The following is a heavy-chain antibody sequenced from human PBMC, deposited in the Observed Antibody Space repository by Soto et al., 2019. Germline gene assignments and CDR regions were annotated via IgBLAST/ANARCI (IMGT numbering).Heavy chain of an antibody. CDR2: INAGNGNT. J-gene: IGHJ2*01. Sequence: QVQLVQSGAEVKKPGASVKVSCKASGYTFTSYAMHWVRQAPGQRLEWMGWINAGNGNTKYSQKFQGRVTITRDTSASTAYMELSSLRSEDTAVYYCARGDAGDWYFDLWGRGTLVTVSS. CDR3: ARGDAGDWYFDL. D-gene: IGHD7-27*01. CDR1: GYTFTSYA. V-gene: IGHV1-3*01.